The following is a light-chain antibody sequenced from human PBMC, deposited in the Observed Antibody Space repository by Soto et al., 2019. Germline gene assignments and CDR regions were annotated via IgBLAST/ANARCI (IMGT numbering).Light chain of an antibody. CDR1: QTLTGH. V-gene: IGKV1-5*03. CDR3: QQYKFYWT. Sequence: DIQMTQSPSTLSASVGDRVTITCRASQTLTGHLAWYQQKPGKAPNLLIYEASSLESGVPSSFSGTGFDTEFTLTISSLQPDDFATYYCQQYKFYWTFGQGTRVEIK. CDR2: EAS. J-gene: IGKJ1*01.